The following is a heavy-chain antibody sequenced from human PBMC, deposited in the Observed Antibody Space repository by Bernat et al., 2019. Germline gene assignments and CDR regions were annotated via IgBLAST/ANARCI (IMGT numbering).Heavy chain of an antibody. D-gene: IGHD2-15*01. CDR2: ISGSGGST. V-gene: IGHV3-23*01. CDR3: AKSIGYCSGGSCGLFDY. Sequence: EVQLLESGGGLVQPGGSLRLSCAASGFTFSSYAMSWVRQAPGKGLEWVSAISGSGGSTYYADSVKGRFTISRDNSKNTLYLQMNSLRAEDTAVYYCAKSIGYCSGGSCGLFDYWGQGTLVTVSS. J-gene: IGHJ4*02. CDR1: GFTFSSYA.